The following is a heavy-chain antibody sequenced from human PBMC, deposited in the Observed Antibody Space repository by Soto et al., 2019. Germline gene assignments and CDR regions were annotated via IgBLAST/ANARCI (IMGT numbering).Heavy chain of an antibody. D-gene: IGHD4-17*01. CDR1: GFTFSGSA. CDR2: IRSKANSYET. V-gene: IGHV3-73*02. J-gene: IGHJ2*01. CDR3: SSHDYGGDWYFDL. Sequence: EVQLVESGGGLVQPGGSLKLSCAASGFTFSGSAMHWVRQASGKGLEWVGRIRSKANSYETTYAASVKGRFTISSDDSKNTAYLQMNSLKTEDTAVYYCSSHDYGGDWYFDLWGRGTLVTVSS.